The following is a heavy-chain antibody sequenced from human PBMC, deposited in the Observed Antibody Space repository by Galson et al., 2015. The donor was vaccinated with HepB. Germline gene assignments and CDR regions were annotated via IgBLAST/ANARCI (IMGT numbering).Heavy chain of an antibody. V-gene: IGHV3-30*04. CDR2: ISYDGSNK. J-gene: IGHJ6*02. CDR1: GFTFSSYA. Sequence: SLRLSCAASGFTFSSYAMHWVRQAPGKGLEWVAVISYDGSNKYYADSVKGRFTISRDNSKNTLYLQMNSLRAEDTAVYYCARDYRWDSSSWYSPFRDYYYGMDVWGQGTTVTVSS. CDR3: ARDYRWDSSSWYSPFRDYYYGMDV. D-gene: IGHD6-13*01.